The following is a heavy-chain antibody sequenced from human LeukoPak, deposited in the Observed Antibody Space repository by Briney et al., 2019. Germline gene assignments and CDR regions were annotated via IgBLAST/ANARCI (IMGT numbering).Heavy chain of an antibody. J-gene: IGHJ4*02. D-gene: IGHD3-22*01. Sequence: PSETLSLTCTVSGGSISSYYWSWIRQPPGKGLEWIGYIYYSGSTNYNPSLKSRVTISVDTSKNQFSLKLSSVTAADTAVYYCARVAPRITMIVVVIGEFDYWGQGTLVTVSS. CDR2: IYYSGST. V-gene: IGHV4-59*01. CDR1: GGSISSYY. CDR3: ARVAPRITMIVVVIGEFDY.